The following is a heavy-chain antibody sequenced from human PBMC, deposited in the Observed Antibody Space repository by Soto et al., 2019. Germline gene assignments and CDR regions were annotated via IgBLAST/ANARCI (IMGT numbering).Heavy chain of an antibody. Sequence: QVQLVESGGGVVQPGRSLRLSCAASGFTFSSYGMHWVRQAPGKGLEWVAVIWYDGSNKYYADSVKGRFTISRDNSKNTLYLQMNSLRAEDTAVYYCARVIDAVSACDIWGQGTMVTVSS. J-gene: IGHJ3*02. D-gene: IGHD2-8*01. CDR2: IWYDGSNK. CDR1: GFTFSSYG. CDR3: ARVIDAVSACDI. V-gene: IGHV3-33*01.